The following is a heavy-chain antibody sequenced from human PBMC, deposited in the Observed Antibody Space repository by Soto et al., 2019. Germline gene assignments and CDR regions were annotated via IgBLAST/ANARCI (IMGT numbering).Heavy chain of an antibody. CDR1: GFTFSSYA. J-gene: IGHJ4*02. D-gene: IGHD2-2*01. V-gene: IGHV3-23*01. CDR2: ISGSGGST. CDR3: AKDIPSKAHPKKKLPSIVVVPAAMFGFDY. Sequence: GGSLRLSCAASGFTFSSYAMSWVRQAPGKGLEWVSAISGSGGSTYYADSVKGRFTISRDNSKNTLYLQMNSLRAEDTAVYYCAKDIPSKAHPKKKLPSIVVVPAAMFGFDYWGQGTLVTVSS.